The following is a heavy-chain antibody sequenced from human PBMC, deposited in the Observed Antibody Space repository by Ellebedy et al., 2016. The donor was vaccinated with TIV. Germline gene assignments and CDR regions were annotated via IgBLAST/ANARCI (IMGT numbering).Heavy chain of an antibody. CDR2: ISAYHGNT. D-gene: IGHD2-2*01. Sequence: AASVKVSCKASGYPFPNYGVSWVRQAPGQGLEWVGWISAYHGNTKYGQQFQGRISLTTDTSMGTAYMELRSLRSDDTGVYFCARDVPADAAALLDYWGQGTRVTVSS. J-gene: IGHJ4*02. V-gene: IGHV1-18*04. CDR1: GYPFPNYG. CDR3: ARDVPADAAALLDY.